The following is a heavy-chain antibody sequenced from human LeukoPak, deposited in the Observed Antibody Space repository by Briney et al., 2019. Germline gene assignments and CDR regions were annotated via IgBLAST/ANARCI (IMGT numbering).Heavy chain of an antibody. CDR1: GLTFSSYG. CDR3: ARDLGGYYGSGSLYFDY. CDR2: IWYDGSNK. V-gene: IGHV3-33*01. J-gene: IGHJ4*02. Sequence: GGSLRLSCAASGLTFSSYGMHWVRQAPGKGLEWVAVIWYDGSNKYYADSVKGRFTISRDNSKNTLYLQMNSLRAEDTAVYYCARDLGGYYGSGSLYFDYWGQGTLVTVSS. D-gene: IGHD3-10*01.